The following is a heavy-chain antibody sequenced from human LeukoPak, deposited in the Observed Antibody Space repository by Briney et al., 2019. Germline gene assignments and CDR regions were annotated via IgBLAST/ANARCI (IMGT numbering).Heavy chain of an antibody. Sequence: PETLSLTCTVSGGSISSSIYYWVWIRQPPGKGLEWIANIYYSGSAYYNPSLKSRVTISVDTSKNLFSLKLRSVTAADTAVYYCAAIGDIVLVPAIPDYWGQGTLVTVSS. CDR1: GGSISSSIYY. CDR3: AAIGDIVLVPAIPDY. CDR2: IYYSGSA. J-gene: IGHJ4*02. D-gene: IGHD2-2*01. V-gene: IGHV4-39*07.